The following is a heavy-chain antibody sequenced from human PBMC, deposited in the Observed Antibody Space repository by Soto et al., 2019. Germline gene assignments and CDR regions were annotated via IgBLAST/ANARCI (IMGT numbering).Heavy chain of an antibody. Sequence: QVQLVQSGAEVKKPGSSVKVSCKASGGTFSSYAISWVRQAPGQGLEWMGGIIPIFGTANYAQKFQVRVTXTXAXSXXTAYMELSSLRSDDTAVYYCARHVPAAGYYYGMDVWGQGTTVTVSS. J-gene: IGHJ6*02. CDR3: ARHVPAAGYYYGMDV. D-gene: IGHD2-2*01. V-gene: IGHV1-69*05. CDR1: GGTFSSYA. CDR2: IIPIFGTA.